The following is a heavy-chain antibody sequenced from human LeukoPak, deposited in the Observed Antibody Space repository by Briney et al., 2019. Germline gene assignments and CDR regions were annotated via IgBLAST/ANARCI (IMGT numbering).Heavy chain of an antibody. D-gene: IGHD3-22*01. V-gene: IGHV4-39*07. CDR2: IYYSGST. CDR3: ARDYYDSSGYWHDAFDI. J-gene: IGHJ3*02. Sequence: PSETLSLTCTVSGGSISSSSYYWGWIRQPPGKGLEWIGSIYYSGSTYYNPSLKSRVTISVDTSKNQFSLKLSSVTAADTAVYYCARDYYDSSGYWHDAFDIWGQGTMVTVSS. CDR1: GGSISSSSYY.